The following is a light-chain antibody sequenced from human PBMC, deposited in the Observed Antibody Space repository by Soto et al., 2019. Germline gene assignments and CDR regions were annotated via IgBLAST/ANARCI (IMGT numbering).Light chain of an antibody. CDR1: QSVLYSPDNKSY. J-gene: IGKJ2*01. V-gene: IGKV4-1*01. CDR2: WAS. Sequence: DIVMTQSPDSLSVSLGERATINCKSSQSVLYSPDNKSYLAWYQQKPGQPPKLLIYWASTRESGVPDRFGGSGSGRDFTLTISNVQAEDVAVYYCQQYYTTPYTFGQGTKLEIK. CDR3: QQYYTTPYT.